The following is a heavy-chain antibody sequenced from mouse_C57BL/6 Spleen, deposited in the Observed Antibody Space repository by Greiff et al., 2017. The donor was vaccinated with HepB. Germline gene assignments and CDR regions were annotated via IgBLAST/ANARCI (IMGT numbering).Heavy chain of an antibody. Sequence: QVQLQQSGPELVKPGASVKISCKASGYAFSSSWMNWVKQRPGKGLEWIGRIYPGDGDTNYNGKFKGKATLTADKSSSTAYMQLSSLTSEDSAVYFCARSDQLGRDYWGQGTTLTVSS. CDR3: ARSDQLGRDY. D-gene: IGHD4-1*02. V-gene: IGHV1-82*01. CDR1: GYAFSSSW. CDR2: IYPGDGDT. J-gene: IGHJ2*01.